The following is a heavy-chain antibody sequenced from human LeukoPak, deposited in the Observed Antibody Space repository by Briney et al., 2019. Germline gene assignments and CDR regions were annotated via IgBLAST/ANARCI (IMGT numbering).Heavy chain of an antibody. D-gene: IGHD3-22*01. CDR2: ISGSGDNT. Sequence: GGSLRLSCAASGFTFSSYAMSWVRQAPGKGLEWVSGISGSGDNTYYADSVKGRFTISRDNSKNTLYVQVNSLGTEDTAAYYCAKDGYYYDSSGYYYFDYWGQGTLVTVSS. J-gene: IGHJ4*02. V-gene: IGHV3-23*01. CDR1: GFTFSSYA. CDR3: AKDGYYYDSSGYYYFDY.